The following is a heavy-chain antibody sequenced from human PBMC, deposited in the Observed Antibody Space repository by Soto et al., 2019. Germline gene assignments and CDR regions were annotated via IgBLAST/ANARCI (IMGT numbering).Heavy chain of an antibody. J-gene: IGHJ4*02. Sequence: SETLSLTCTVSGGSIRSYYWSWIRQPPGKGLEWIGYIYYSGSTTYNPSLKSRVTISVDTSKNQFSLELNSVTAADTAVYYCARRYGQGFDYWGQGTLVTVSS. D-gene: IGHD4-17*01. CDR1: GGSIRSYY. CDR2: IYYSGST. V-gene: IGHV4-59*08. CDR3: ARRYGQGFDY.